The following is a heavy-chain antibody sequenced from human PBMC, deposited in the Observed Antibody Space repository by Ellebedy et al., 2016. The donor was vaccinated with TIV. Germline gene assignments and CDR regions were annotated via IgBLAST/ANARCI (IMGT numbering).Heavy chain of an antibody. Sequence: SVKVSXKASRFTFTSSAVQWVRQARGQRLEWIGWIVVGSGNTNYAQKFQERVTITRDMSTSTAYMELSSLRSEDTAVYYCAAGDWIHGRGAFDIWGQGTMVTVSS. V-gene: IGHV1-58*01. CDR3: AAGDWIHGRGAFDI. CDR2: IVVGSGNT. J-gene: IGHJ3*02. CDR1: RFTFTSSA. D-gene: IGHD3/OR15-3a*01.